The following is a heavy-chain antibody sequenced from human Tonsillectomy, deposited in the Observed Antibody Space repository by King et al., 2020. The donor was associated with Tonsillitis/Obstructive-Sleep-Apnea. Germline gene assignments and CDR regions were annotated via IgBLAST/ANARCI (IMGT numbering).Heavy chain of an antibody. Sequence: VQLVESGGGLVQPGGSLRLSCAASGFTFSSHSMNWVRQAPGKGPEWVSYISDSSSIHYADSVKGRFTISRDNAKNSLYLQMNSLRDEDTAVYYCARGGTVTGTGDWFDPWGQGTLVTVSS. CDR3: ARGGTVTGTGDWFDP. J-gene: IGHJ5*02. D-gene: IGHD6-19*01. V-gene: IGHV3-48*02. CDR2: ISDSSSI. CDR1: GFTFSSHS.